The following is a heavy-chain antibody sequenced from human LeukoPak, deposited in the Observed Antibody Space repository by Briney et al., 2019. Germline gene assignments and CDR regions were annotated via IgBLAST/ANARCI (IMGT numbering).Heavy chain of an antibody. Sequence: PSETLSLTCTVSGGSISNFYWSWIRQPPGKGLEWIGYIYYSGSTDYNPSLKSRVTMSVDTSKNQFSLRLSSVTAADTAVYYCARDRPNSSSLDYWGQGTLVTVSS. V-gene: IGHV4-59*01. CDR2: IYYSGST. J-gene: IGHJ4*02. D-gene: IGHD6-6*01. CDR3: ARDRPNSSSLDY. CDR1: GGSISNFY.